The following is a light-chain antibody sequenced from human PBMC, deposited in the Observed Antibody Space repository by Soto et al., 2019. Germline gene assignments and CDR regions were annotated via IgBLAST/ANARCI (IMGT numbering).Light chain of an antibody. CDR2: AAT. J-gene: IGKJ1*01. CDR1: QSFSHY. V-gene: IGKV1-39*01. Sequence: DIQMTQSPSSLSASVGDRVTITCRASQSFSHYVNWYQQKPGTAPKLLIYAATTLQSEVPSRFRGSQSGPDFTLTISGXXPEDFATYYCQQSFSTPWTFGQGTNVEIX. CDR3: QQSFSTPWT.